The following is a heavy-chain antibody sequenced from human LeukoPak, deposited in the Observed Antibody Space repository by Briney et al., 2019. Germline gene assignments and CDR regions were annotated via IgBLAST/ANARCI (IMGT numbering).Heavy chain of an antibody. CDR1: GFTVSSNY. CDR2: IYSGGTT. CDR3: ARRRSSGWYFDL. V-gene: IGHV3-53*01. D-gene: IGHD6-19*01. Sequence: GGSPRLSCAASGFTVSSNYMSWVRQAPGKGLEWVSVIYSGGTTYFADSVKGRFTISRDNSKNTLDLQMNSLRAEDTAVYYCARRRSSGWYFDLWGQGTLITVSS. J-gene: IGHJ4*02.